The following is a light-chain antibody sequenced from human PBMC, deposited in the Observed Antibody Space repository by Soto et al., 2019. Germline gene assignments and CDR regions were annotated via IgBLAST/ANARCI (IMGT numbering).Light chain of an antibody. Sequence: QSVLTQPPSVSGSPGQSVTISCTGTSSDVGSYNRVSWYQQPPGTDPQLMIYQVSNRPSGVPDRFSGSKSGNTASLTISGLQAEDEADYYCSSYASSSTWVFGGGTKLTVL. CDR2: QVS. V-gene: IGLV2-18*02. CDR1: SSDVGSYNR. J-gene: IGLJ3*02. CDR3: SSYASSSTWV.